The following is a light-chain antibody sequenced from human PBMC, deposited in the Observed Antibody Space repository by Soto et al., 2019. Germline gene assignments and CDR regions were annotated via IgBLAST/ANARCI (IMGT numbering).Light chain of an antibody. V-gene: IGKV3-20*01. CDR3: QQYGSSPWA. Sequence: EIVLTQSPGTLSLSPGERATLSCRASQSVSSSYLAWYQQKPGQAPRLLIYGASSRATGIPDRFSGSGSGTDFTITISRLELEDFVVYYCQQYGSSPWAFGQGTKVEIK. CDR1: QSVSSSY. CDR2: GAS. J-gene: IGKJ1*01.